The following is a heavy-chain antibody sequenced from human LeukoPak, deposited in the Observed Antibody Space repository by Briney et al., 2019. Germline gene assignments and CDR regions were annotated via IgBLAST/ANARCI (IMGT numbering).Heavy chain of an antibody. CDR3: TTDEVVPAAGGDWFDP. D-gene: IGHD2-2*01. CDR2: IKSKTDGGTT. J-gene: IGHJ5*02. CDR1: GFTFSNAW. Sequence: GGSLRLSCAASGFTFSNAWMSWVRQAPGKGLEWVGRIKSKTDGGTTDYAAPVKGRSTISRDDSKNTLYLQMNSLKTEDTAVYYCTTDEVVPAAGGDWFDPWGQGTLVTVSS. V-gene: IGHV3-15*01.